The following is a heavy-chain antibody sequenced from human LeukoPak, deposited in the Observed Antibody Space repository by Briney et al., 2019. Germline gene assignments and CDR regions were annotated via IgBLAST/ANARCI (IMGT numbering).Heavy chain of an antibody. J-gene: IGHJ6*03. V-gene: IGHV3-21*04. CDR1: GFTFSSYS. Sequence: GGSLRLSCAASGFTFSSYSMNWVRQAPGKGLEWVSSISSSSSYIYYADSVKGRFTISRDNAKNSLYLQMNSLRSEDTAVYYCAREIAVAGRGIYYYYMDVWGKGTTVTISS. CDR2: ISSSSSYI. CDR3: AREIAVAGRGIYYYYMDV. D-gene: IGHD6-19*01.